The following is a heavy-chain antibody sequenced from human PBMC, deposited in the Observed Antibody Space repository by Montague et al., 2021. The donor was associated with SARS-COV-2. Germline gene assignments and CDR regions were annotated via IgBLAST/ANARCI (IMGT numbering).Heavy chain of an antibody. CDR1: GGSISSGAFY. J-gene: IGHJ5*02. CDR3: ARVPSSWPSSNWFDP. Sequence: TLSLTCAVSGGSISSGAFYWSWIRQNAGKGLEWIGYILYNGGSYYNPSRKSRVTISMDTSKNQFSLNVTSVTAADTAVYFCARVPSSWPSSNWFDPWGQGTLVTVSS. V-gene: IGHV4-31*11. D-gene: IGHD6-13*01. CDR2: ILYNGGS.